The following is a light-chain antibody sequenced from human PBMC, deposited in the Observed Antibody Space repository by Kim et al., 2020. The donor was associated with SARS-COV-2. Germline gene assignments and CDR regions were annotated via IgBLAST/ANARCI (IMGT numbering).Light chain of an antibody. CDR1: ENVNTH. V-gene: IGKV3-20*01. Sequence: SLSLWESATISCWASENVNTHLAWYQQRPGPDPTLVISGAVVRAPGIPDRFTGSGFGTGFTLTISRLEPEDFAMYFCQQYGSSQYTFGQGTKLEI. J-gene: IGKJ2*01. CDR2: GAV. CDR3: QQYGSSQYT.